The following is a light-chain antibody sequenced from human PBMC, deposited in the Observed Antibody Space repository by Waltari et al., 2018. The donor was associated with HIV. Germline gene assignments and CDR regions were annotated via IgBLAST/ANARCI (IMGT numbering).Light chain of an antibody. J-gene: IGLJ2*01. V-gene: IGLV2-14*01. CDR1: SSDVGGYNY. Sequence: QSALTQPASVPGSPGQSITISCTGTSSDVGGYNYVSWYQQHPGKAPKLMIYEVSNRPSGVSNRFSGSKSGNTASLTISGLQAEDEADYYCSSYTSSSTLYVVFGGGTKLTVL. CDR2: EVS. CDR3: SSYTSSSTLYVV.